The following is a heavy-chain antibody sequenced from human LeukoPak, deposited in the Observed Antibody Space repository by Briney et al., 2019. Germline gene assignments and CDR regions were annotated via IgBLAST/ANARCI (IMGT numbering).Heavy chain of an antibody. CDR3: ARAGPAYYYGSGSSSALHYYYMDV. D-gene: IGHD3-10*01. J-gene: IGHJ6*03. CDR2: IIPIFGTA. Sequence: ASVKVSCKASGGTFSSYAISWVRQAPGQGLEWMGGIIPIFGTANYAQKFQGRVTITTDESTSTAYMELSSLRSEDTAVYYCARAGPAYYYGSGSSSALHYYYMDVWGKGTTVTVSS. V-gene: IGHV1-69*05. CDR1: GGTFSSYA.